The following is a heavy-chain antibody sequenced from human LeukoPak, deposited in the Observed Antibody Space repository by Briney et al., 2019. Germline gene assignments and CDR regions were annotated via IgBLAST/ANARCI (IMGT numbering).Heavy chain of an antibody. CDR1: GLTFRNYG. CDR2: IWYDGSEK. Sequence: GGSLRLSCAVSGLTFRNYGMHWVRQAPGKGLEWVAVIWYDGSEKYYVDSVKGRFTISKDNSKNTLYLQMNSLRAEDTALYYCASGRGGRGGINYFDYWGQGTLVTVSS. D-gene: IGHD2-15*01. CDR3: ASGRGGRGGINYFDY. J-gene: IGHJ4*02. V-gene: IGHV3-33*01.